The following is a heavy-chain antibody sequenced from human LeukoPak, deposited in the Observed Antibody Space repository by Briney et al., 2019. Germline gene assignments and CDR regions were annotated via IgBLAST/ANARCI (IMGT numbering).Heavy chain of an antibody. D-gene: IGHD3-3*01. J-gene: IGHJ6*02. CDR3: ARMYYDFWSGYYPRRRYGMDV. Sequence: GASVTVSCKASGYTFTGYYMHWVRQAPGQGLEWMGWINPNSGGTNYAQKFQGWVTMTRDTSISTAYMELSRLRSDDTAVYYCARMYYDFWSGYYPRRRYGMDVWGQGTTVPSP. V-gene: IGHV1-2*04. CDR2: INPNSGGT. CDR1: GYTFTGYY.